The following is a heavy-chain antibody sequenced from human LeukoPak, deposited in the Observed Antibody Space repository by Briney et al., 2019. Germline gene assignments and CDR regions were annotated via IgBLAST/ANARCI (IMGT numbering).Heavy chain of an antibody. CDR1: GFTFSSYA. V-gene: IGHV3-30-3*01. CDR3: ARDHDFWSGYYTERGYYFDY. Sequence: PGGSLRLSCAASGFTFSSYAMHWVRQAPGKGLEWVAVISYDGSNKYYADSVKGRFTISRDNSKNTLYLRMNSLRAEDTAVYYCARDHDFWSGYYTERGYYFDYWGQGTLVTVSS. J-gene: IGHJ4*02. D-gene: IGHD3-3*01. CDR2: ISYDGSNK.